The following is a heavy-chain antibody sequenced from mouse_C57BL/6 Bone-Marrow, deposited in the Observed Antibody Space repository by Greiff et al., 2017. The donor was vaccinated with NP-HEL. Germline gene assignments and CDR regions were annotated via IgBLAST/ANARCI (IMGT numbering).Heavy chain of an antibody. V-gene: IGHV5-6*01. D-gene: IGHD2-5*01. CDR2: ISSGGSYT. Sequence: EVQVVESGGDLVKPGGSLKLSCAASGFTFSSYGMSWVRQTPDKRLEWVATISSGGSYTYYPDSVKGRFTISRDNAKNTLYLQMSSLKSEDTAMYYCARGIVTFDYWGQGTTLTVSS. J-gene: IGHJ2*01. CDR1: GFTFSSYG. CDR3: ARGIVTFDY.